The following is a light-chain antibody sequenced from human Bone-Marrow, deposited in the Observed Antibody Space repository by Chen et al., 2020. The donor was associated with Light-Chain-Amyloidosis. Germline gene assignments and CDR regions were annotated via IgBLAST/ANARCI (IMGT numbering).Light chain of an antibody. J-gene: IGLJ1*01. V-gene: IGLV1-47*01. CDR1: SPNIESNY. Sequence: QSVLTQPPSASGTPGQRVTISCSGSSPNIESNYVYWYQQLPGTAPKLLIYGNNQRPSGVPDRFSCSKSGTSAFLAISGLRSEDEADYYCAAWDNGLSGYVFGTGTKVTVL. CDR2: GNN. CDR3: AAWDNGLSGYV.